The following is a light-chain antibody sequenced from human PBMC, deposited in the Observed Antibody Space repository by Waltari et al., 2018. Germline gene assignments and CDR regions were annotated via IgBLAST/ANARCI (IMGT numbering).Light chain of an antibody. CDR2: AAS. CDR1: QSISTF. V-gene: IGKV1-16*02. CDR3: QQYSTFPPT. J-gene: IGKJ4*01. Sequence: TCRPSQSISTFLAWFQLKPGKAPKSLIYAASTLQTGVSSNFSGSGSGTDFTLTISSLQPGDCATYYCQQYSTFPPTFGGGTRVEI.